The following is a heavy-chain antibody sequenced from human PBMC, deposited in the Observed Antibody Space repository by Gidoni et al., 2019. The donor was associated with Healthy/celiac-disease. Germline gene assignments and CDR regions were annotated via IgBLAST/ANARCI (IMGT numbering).Heavy chain of an antibody. CDR1: GGSISSSSYY. CDR2: IYYSGST. D-gene: IGHD5-12*01. Sequence: QLQLQESGPGLVKPSETLSLTCTVSGGSISSSSYYWGWIRQPPGKGLEWIGSIYYSGSTYYNPSLKSRVTISVDTSKNQFSLKLSSVTAADTAVYYCARQDLSKMATIAYWGQGTLVTVSS. J-gene: IGHJ4*02. V-gene: IGHV4-39*01. CDR3: ARQDLSKMATIAY.